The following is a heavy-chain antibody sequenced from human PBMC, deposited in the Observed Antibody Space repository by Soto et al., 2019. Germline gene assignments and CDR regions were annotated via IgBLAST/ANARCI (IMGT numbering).Heavy chain of an antibody. D-gene: IGHD3-9*01. J-gene: IGHJ4*02. CDR2: INSDGSRT. CDR3: ARDFLTYPAY. V-gene: IGHV3-74*01. CDR1: GFTFSSFW. Sequence: GSLRLSCAASGFTFSSFWMHWVRQAPGKGLVWVSGINSDGSRTNYADSVRGRFTISRDNAKSTLYLQMNSLRTDDTALYYCARDFLTYPAYWGQGTPVTSPQ.